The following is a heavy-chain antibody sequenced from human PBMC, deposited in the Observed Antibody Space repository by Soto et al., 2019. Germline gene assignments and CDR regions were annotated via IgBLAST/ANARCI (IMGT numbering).Heavy chain of an antibody. CDR2: IYYSGST. CDR1: GGSISSSSYY. CDR3: ARHHDDYSGGY. J-gene: IGHJ4*02. Sequence: SETLSLTCTVSGGSISSSSYYWGWIRQPPGKGLEWIGSIYYSGSTYYNPSLKSRVTISVDTSKNQFSLKLSSVTAADTAVYYCARHHDDYSGGYWGQGTLVTVSS. D-gene: IGHD4-4*01. V-gene: IGHV4-39*01.